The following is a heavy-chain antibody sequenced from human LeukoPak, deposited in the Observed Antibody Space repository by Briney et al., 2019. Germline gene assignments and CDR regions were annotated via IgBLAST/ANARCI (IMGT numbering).Heavy chain of an antibody. V-gene: IGHV3-48*02. CDR2: ISSSSSTI. CDR1: GFTFSLYS. Sequence: GGSLRLSCAASGFTFSLYSINWVRQAPGKGLEWVSYISSSSSTIYYADSVKGRFTISRDNAKNSLYLQMNSLRDEDTAVYYCVRDESSGYVLSYWGQGTLVTVSS. J-gene: IGHJ4*02. D-gene: IGHD5-12*01. CDR3: VRDESSGYVLSY.